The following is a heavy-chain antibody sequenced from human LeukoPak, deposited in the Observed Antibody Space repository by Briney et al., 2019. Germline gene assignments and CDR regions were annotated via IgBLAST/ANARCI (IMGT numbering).Heavy chain of an antibody. CDR2: INHSGST. J-gene: IGHJ4*02. D-gene: IGHD5-24*01. Sequence: SETLSLTCAVYGGSFSGYYWSWIRQPPGKGLEWIGEINHSGSTNYNPSLKSRVTISVDTSKNQFSLKLSSVTAADTAVYYCARWRDGYMDYWGQGTLVTVSS. CDR3: ARWRDGYMDY. CDR1: GGSFSGYY. V-gene: IGHV4-34*01.